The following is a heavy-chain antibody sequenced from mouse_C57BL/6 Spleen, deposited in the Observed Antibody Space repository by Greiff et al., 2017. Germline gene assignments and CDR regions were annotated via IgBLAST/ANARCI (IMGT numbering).Heavy chain of an antibody. CDR2: IWSDGST. D-gene: IGHD2-4*01. V-gene: IGHV2-6-1*01. Sequence: QVQLKESGPGLVAPSQSLSITCTVSGFSLTSYGVHWVRQPPGKGLEWLVVIWSDGSTTYNSARKSRLSISKDNSKSQVILKMNSLQTDDTAMYYCARHYDYDYYAMDYWGQGTSVTVSS. CDR3: ARHYDYDYYAMDY. CDR1: GFSLTSYG. J-gene: IGHJ4*01.